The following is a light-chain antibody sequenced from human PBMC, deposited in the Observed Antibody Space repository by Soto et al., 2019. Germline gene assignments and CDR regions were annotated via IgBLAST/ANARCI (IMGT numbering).Light chain of an antibody. CDR1: QSVSSGF. V-gene: IGKV3-20*01. CDR2: LAS. Sequence: EIVLTQSPGTLSLSPGDRATLSCRASQSVSSGFLAWYQQKPGQAPRLLMYLASNRAAGIPDRFSGSGSGTDFTLTISRLEPEDFAEYYCQQYGSSPWTFGQGTKVEIK. CDR3: QQYGSSPWT. J-gene: IGKJ1*01.